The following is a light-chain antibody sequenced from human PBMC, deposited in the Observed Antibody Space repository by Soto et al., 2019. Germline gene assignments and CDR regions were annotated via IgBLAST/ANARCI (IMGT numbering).Light chain of an antibody. CDR3: QQRSTWPPWT. CDR1: QSVSSNY. V-gene: IGKV3D-20*02. J-gene: IGKJ1*01. CDR2: GAS. Sequence: EIVMTQSPGTLSLSPGETATLSCRASQSVSSNYVAWFHQKPGQAPRLLIYGASSRATGVPDRFSASGSGTEFTLTISRLEPEDFAVYYCQQRSTWPPWTFGQGTKVDIK.